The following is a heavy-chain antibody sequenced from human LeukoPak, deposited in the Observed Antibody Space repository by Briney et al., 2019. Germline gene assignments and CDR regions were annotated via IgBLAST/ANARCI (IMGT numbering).Heavy chain of an antibody. V-gene: IGHV3-53*01. CDR3: ASCHCSGGSCYSIGYFQH. J-gene: IGHJ1*01. CDR2: IYFGGTT. D-gene: IGHD2-15*01. CDR1: GFTVSSNY. Sequence: PGGSLRLSCAASGFTVSSNYMTWVRQAPGQGLEWVSVIYFGGTTYYADSVKGRFTISRDNSKNTVYLQMNSLRVEDTAVYYCASCHCSGGSCYSIGYFQHWGQGTLVTVSS.